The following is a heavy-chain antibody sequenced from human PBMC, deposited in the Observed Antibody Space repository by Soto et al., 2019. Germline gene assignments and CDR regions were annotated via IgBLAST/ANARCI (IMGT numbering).Heavy chain of an antibody. Sequence: PSETLSLTCTVSGDSFRSYSWSWIRQPPGRGLEWIGYIYYSGSTTYNPSLKSRLTMSIDTSKNQFSLRLTSVTAADTAIYYCAGDYGSGSYRFDYWGQGTLVT. CDR2: IYYSGST. CDR1: GDSFRSYS. D-gene: IGHD3-10*01. V-gene: IGHV4-59*01. CDR3: AGDYGSGSYRFDY. J-gene: IGHJ4*02.